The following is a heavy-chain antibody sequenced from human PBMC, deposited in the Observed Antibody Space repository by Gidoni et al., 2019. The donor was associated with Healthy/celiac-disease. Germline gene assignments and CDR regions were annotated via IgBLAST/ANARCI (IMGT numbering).Heavy chain of an antibody. J-gene: IGHJ4*02. CDR1: GFTFSSYA. CDR3: ARGAAMVIFDY. CDR2: ISYDGSNK. V-gene: IGHV3-30*04. D-gene: IGHD5-18*01. Sequence: QVQLVESGGGVVQPGRSLRLSCAASGFTFSSYAMHWVRQAPGKGLEWVAVISYDGSNKYYADSVKGRFTISRDNSKNTLYLQMNSLRAEDTAVYYCARGAAMVIFDYWGQGTLVTVSS.